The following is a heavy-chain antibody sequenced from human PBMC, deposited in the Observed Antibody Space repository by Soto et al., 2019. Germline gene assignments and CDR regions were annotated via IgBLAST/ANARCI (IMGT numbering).Heavy chain of an antibody. CDR3: ARDRVEVADNAFDI. CDR1: GFTFSSYA. D-gene: IGHD6-19*01. Sequence: GGSLRLSCAASGFTFSSYAMHWVRQAPGKGLEWVAVISYDGSNKYYADSVKGRFTISRDNSKNTLYLQMNSLRAEDTAVYYCARDRVEVADNAFDIWGQGTMVTVSS. V-gene: IGHV3-30-3*01. CDR2: ISYDGSNK. J-gene: IGHJ3*02.